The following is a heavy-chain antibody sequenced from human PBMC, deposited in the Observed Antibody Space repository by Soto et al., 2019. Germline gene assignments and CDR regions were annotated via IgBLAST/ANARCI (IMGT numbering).Heavy chain of an antibody. CDR2: INAGNGNT. CDR1: GYTFTSYA. Sequence: ASVKXSCKASGYTFTSYAMHWVRQAPGQRLEWMGWINAGNGNTKYSQKFQGRVTITADESTSTAYMELSSLRSEDTAVYYCARHPGGRGYYYGMDVWGQGTTVTVSS. J-gene: IGHJ6*02. V-gene: IGHV1-3*01. CDR3: ARHPGGRGYYYGMDV. D-gene: IGHD2-15*01.